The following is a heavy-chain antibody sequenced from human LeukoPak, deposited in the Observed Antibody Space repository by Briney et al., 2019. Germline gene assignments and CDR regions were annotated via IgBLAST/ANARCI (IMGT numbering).Heavy chain of an antibody. CDR2: INPNSGGT. D-gene: IGHD6-13*01. Sequence: ASVKVSCKASGYTFTGYYMHWVRQAPGQGLEWMGWINPNSGGTNYAQKFQGRVTMTRDTSISTAYMELSRLRSDDTAVYYCAMHIAAAATNWFDPWGRGTLVTVSS. CDR1: GYTFTGYY. CDR3: AMHIAAAATNWFDP. J-gene: IGHJ5*02. V-gene: IGHV1-2*02.